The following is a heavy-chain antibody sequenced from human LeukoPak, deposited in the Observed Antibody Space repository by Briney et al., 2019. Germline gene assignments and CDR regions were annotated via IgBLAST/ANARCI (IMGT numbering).Heavy chain of an antibody. D-gene: IGHD6-13*01. J-gene: IGHJ4*02. CDR2: ISGSGGTT. V-gene: IGHV3-23*01. Sequence: GGSLRLSCAASGFTFSNYAMSWVRQAPGKGLEWVSTISGSGGTTYYADSVKGRFTTSRDNSKNTLYLQMNSLRAEDAAVYYCANHRYSSSWSPFDYWGQGTLVTVSS. CDR1: GFTFSNYA. CDR3: ANHRYSSSWSPFDY.